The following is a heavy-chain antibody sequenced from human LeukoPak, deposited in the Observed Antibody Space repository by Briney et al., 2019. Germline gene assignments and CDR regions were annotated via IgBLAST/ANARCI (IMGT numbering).Heavy chain of an antibody. CDR3: ARQYCNSTSCYYYYYHMDV. CDR1: GDSISSSSYY. V-gene: IGHV4-39*01. D-gene: IGHD2-2*01. Sequence: SETLSLTCTVSGDSISSSSYYWGWIRQPPGKGLEWIGSVFHSGSTYYNPSLKSRVTMSVDTSKNQFSLKLSSVTAADTAVYYCARQYCNSTSCYYYYYHMDVWGKGTTVTDSS. J-gene: IGHJ6*03. CDR2: VFHSGST.